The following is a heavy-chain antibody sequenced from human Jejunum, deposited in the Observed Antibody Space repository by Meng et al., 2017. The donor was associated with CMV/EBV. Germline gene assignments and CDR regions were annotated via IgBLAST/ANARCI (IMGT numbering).Heavy chain of an antibody. Sequence: SCYCFPWIRQPPGKGLEWLGHGYYSGCTNYVSSLKSRVTVSLDTSRNQFSLKLNSVTAVDTAVYYCTRAGRYCSSTGCSNWYFDLWGRGTLVTVSS. CDR3: TRAGRYCSSTGCSNWYFDL. V-gene: IGHV4-61*01. D-gene: IGHD2-2*01. J-gene: IGHJ2*01. CDR2: GYYSGCT. CDR1: SCYC.